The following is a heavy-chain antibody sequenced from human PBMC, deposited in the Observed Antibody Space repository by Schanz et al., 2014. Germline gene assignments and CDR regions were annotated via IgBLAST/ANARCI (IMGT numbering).Heavy chain of an antibody. CDR1: GYTFISYG. V-gene: IGHV1-18*01. CDR3: AIDGVDAAAGGTY. CDR2: ISGSNGNT. J-gene: IGHJ4*02. Sequence: QVQLVQSGAEVKKPGASVKVSCKASGYTFISYGIKWVRQAPGQGLEWLGWISGSNGNTNYTQKFQGRVTMTIDPYTSTAYMELRSLRSDDTSVLYCAIDGVDAAAGGTYGGQGTLVTVSS. D-gene: IGHD6-13*01.